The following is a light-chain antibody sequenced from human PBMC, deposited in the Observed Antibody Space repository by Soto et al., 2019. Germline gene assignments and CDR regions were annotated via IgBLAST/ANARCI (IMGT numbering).Light chain of an antibody. CDR2: LGS. CDR3: MQATQSSWT. V-gene: IGKV2-28*01. J-gene: IGKJ1*01. CDR1: QSLLHSNGYNY. Sequence: DIVMTQSPLSLPVTTGEPASISCRSSQSLLHSNGYNYLAWYLQKPGQSPQLLIYLGSDRFSGVPDRFSGSGAGTDFTLTISRVEAEDVGVYYCMQATQSSWTFGQGTKV.